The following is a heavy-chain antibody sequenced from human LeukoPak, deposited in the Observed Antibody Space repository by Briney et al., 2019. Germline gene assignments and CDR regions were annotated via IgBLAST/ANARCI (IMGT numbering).Heavy chain of an antibody. CDR2: IYSGGST. D-gene: IGHD2-2*01. V-gene: IGHV3-66*02. CDR3: ARGCSSTSCWFDP. CDR1: GFTVSSNY. Sequence: GGSLRLSCAASGFTVSSNYMSWVRQAPGKGLEWVSVIYSGGSTYYADSVKARFTISRDNSKNTLYLQMNSLRAEDTAVYYCARGCSSTSCWFDPWGQGTLVTVSS. J-gene: IGHJ5*02.